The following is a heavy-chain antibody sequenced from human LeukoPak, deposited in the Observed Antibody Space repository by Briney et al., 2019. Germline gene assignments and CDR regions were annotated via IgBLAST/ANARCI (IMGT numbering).Heavy chain of an antibody. CDR1: GFTFSSYA. D-gene: IGHD2-2*01. Sequence: GGSLRLSCAASGFTFSSYAMSWVRQAPGKGLEWVSAISDSAYSTFYADSVKGRFTISRDDSQNTLYLQMSSLRAEDTAVYYCARDYPALGYCTSTTCSFFDYWGQGILVTVSS. CDR2: ISDSAYST. CDR3: ARDYPALGYCTSTTCSFFDY. V-gene: IGHV3-23*01. J-gene: IGHJ4*02.